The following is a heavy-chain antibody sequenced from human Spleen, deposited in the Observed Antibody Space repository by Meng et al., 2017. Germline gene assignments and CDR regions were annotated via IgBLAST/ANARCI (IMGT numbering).Heavy chain of an antibody. J-gene: IGHJ2*01. V-gene: IGHV3-23*01. CDR2: ITDNRGGT. CDR1: GFTFSNFA. D-gene: IGHD3-16*01. Sequence: EVQLLESGGGVVQPGGSLRLSCAASGFTFSNFAMYWVRKAPGKGLEWVSSITDNRGGTYYADSVKGRFTISRDNPKNTLYLQINSLRAEDTALYYCAKDPWANDPPDGRRYFDLWGRGTLVTVSS. CDR3: AKDPWANDPPDGRRYFDL.